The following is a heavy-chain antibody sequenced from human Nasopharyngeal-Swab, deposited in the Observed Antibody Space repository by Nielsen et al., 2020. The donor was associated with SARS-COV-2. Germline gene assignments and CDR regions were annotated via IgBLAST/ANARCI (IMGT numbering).Heavy chain of an antibody. J-gene: IGHJ6*02. D-gene: IGHD3-9*01. CDR3: ARAFTTDWVYKDYYYGMDV. CDR1: GFTFSSYE. V-gene: IGHV3-7*01. Sequence: GESLKISCAASGFTFSSYEMNWVRQAPGKGLEWVANIKQDGSEKYYVDSVKGRFTISRDNAKNSLYLQMNSLRAEDTAVYYCARAFTTDWVYKDYYYGMDVWGQGTTVTVSS. CDR2: IKQDGSEK.